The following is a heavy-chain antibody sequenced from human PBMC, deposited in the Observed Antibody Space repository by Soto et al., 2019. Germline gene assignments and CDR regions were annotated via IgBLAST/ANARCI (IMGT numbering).Heavy chain of an antibody. J-gene: IGHJ4*02. CDR3: TRVYDFWSGYYGGKDY. Sequence: EVQLVESGGGLVKPGRSLRLSCTASGFTFGDYAMSWFRQAPGKGLEWVGFIRSKAYGGTTEYAASVKGRFTISRDDSKSIAYLQMNSLKTEDTAVYYCTRVYDFWSGYYGGKDYWGQGTLVTVSS. CDR2: IRSKAYGGTT. CDR1: GFTFGDYA. D-gene: IGHD3-3*01. V-gene: IGHV3-49*05.